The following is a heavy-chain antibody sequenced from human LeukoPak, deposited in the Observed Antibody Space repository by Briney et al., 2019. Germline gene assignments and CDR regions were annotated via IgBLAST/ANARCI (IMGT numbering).Heavy chain of an antibody. CDR1: GFTFSSYG. CDR2: IWYDGINK. D-gene: IGHD4-17*01. Sequence: PGRSLRLSCAASGFTFSSYGMHWVRQAPGKGLEWVALIWYDGINKYYVDSVKGRFTISRDNSKSTLYLQMTSLRADDTAVYYCARDYGGTVTNPGGFDYWGQGTLVTVSS. J-gene: IGHJ4*02. CDR3: ARDYGGTVTNPGGFDY. V-gene: IGHV3-33*01.